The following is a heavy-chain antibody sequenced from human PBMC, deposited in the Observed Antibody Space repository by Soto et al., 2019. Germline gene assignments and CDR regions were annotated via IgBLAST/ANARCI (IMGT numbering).Heavy chain of an antibody. V-gene: IGHV4-39*01. Sequence: SETLSLTCTVSGGSISSSSYYWGWIRHPPGKGLEWIGSIYYSGSTYYNPSLKSRVTISVDTSKNQFSLKLSSVTAADTAVYYCARHATVVVPAANMTHLNLFDPWGQGTLVTVSS. D-gene: IGHD2-2*01. CDR2: IYYSGST. CDR3: ARHATVVVPAANMTHLNLFDP. CDR1: GGSISSSSYY. J-gene: IGHJ5*02.